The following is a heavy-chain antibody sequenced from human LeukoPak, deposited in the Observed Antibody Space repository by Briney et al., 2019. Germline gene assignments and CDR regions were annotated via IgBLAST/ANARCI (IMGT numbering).Heavy chain of an antibody. CDR3: ARGDDYGGAWYYFDY. Sequence: GGSLRLSCTASGFTVSSNYMNWVRQAPGKGLEWVSVIYSGGSTYYADSVKGRFTISRDNSKNTLFLQMNSLRAEDTAEYYCARGDDYGGAWYYFDYWGQGTLVTVSS. CDR2: IYSGGST. D-gene: IGHD4-23*01. V-gene: IGHV3-53*01. CDR1: GFTVSSNY. J-gene: IGHJ4*02.